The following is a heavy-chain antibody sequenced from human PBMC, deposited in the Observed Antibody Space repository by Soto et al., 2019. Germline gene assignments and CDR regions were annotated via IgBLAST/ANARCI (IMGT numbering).Heavy chain of an antibody. CDR1: GFTFSSYG. D-gene: IGHD2-15*01. CDR2: IWYDGSNK. J-gene: IGHJ4*02. Sequence: GGSLRLSCAASGFTFSSYGMHWVRQAPGKELEWVAVIWYDGSNKYYADSVKGRFTISRDNSKNTLYLQMNSLRAEDTAVYYCARDPPVGYCSGGSCYSPSFDYWGQGTLVTVSS. CDR3: ARDPPVGYCSGGSCYSPSFDY. V-gene: IGHV3-33*01.